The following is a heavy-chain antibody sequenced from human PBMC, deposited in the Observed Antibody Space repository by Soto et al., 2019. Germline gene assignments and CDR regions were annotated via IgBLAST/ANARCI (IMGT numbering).Heavy chain of an antibody. CDR2: ISAYNGNT. CDR1: GYSFTTYG. Sequence: QVQLVQSGGEVKKPGASVKVSCKTSGYSFTTYGISWVRQAPGQGLEWMGWISAYNGNTNYAQKLQDRVTMTTDTSTSTAYMELRSLRSADTAVYYCAREGPAPYYHYGMDVWGQGSTVTVSS. CDR3: AREGPAPYYHYGMDV. J-gene: IGHJ6*02. V-gene: IGHV1-18*01.